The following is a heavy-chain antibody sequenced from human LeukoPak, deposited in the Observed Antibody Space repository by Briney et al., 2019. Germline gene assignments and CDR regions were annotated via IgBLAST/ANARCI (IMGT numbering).Heavy chain of an antibody. D-gene: IGHD2-2*01. CDR3: AKAPEYQLLWYYFDH. CDR2: ISYDGSNK. Sequence: PGRSLRLSCAASGFTFSSYGMHWVRQAPGKGLEWVAVISYDGSNKYYADSVKGRFTISRDNSKNTLYLQMNSLRAEDTAVYYCAKAPEYQLLWYYFDHWGQGTLVTVSS. CDR1: GFTFSSYG. J-gene: IGHJ4*02. V-gene: IGHV3-30*18.